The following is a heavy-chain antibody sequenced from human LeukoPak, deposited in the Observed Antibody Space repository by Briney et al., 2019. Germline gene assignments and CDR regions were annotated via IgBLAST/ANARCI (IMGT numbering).Heavy chain of an antibody. J-gene: IGHJ4*02. CDR2: INHSGST. CDR1: GGSFSGYY. CDR3: ARHFISSGRYPY. Sequence: MSSETLSLTCAVYGGSFSGYYWSWIRQPPGKGLEWIGEINHSGSTNYNPSLKSRVTISVDTSKNQFSLKLSSVTAADTAVYYCARHFISSGRYPYWGQGTPVTVSS. D-gene: IGHD6-19*01. V-gene: IGHV4-34*01.